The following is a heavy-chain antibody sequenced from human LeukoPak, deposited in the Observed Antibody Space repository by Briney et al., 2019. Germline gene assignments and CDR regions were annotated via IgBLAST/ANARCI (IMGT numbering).Heavy chain of an antibody. J-gene: IGHJ3*02. V-gene: IGHV3-53*01. CDR3: ARGGSYLSAFDI. CDR2: IYSGGST. D-gene: IGHD1-26*01. CDR1: EFSVGSNY. Sequence: GGSLRLSCAASEFSVGSNYMTWVRQAPGKGLEWVSLIYSGGSTYYADSVKGRFTISRDNSKNTLYLQMNSLRAEDTAVYYCARGGSYLSAFDIWGQGTMVTVSS.